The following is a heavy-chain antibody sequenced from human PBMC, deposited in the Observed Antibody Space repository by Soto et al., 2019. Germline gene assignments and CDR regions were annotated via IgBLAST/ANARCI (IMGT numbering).Heavy chain of an antibody. V-gene: IGHV3-21*01. CDR1: GFTFSTYS. CDR3: ARVTRSGSTIFGVVPDY. J-gene: IGHJ4*02. Sequence: EVQLVESGGGLVKPGGSLRLSCAASGFTFSTYSMNWVRQAPGKGVEWVSSISSSSSYIYYADSMKGRFTISRDNAKNSLYLQTNSLRAEDTAVYYCARVTRSGSTIFGVVPDYRGQGTLVTVSS. CDR2: ISSSSSYI. D-gene: IGHD3-3*01.